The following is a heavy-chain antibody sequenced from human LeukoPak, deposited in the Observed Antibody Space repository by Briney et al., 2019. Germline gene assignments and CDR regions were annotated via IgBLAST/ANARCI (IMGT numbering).Heavy chain of an antibody. Sequence: SETLSLTCTVSGGSISSYYWSWIRQPPGKGLEWIGYIYYSGSTNYNPSLKSRVTISVDTSKNQFSLKLSSVTATDTAVYYCARAKWYYGSGGRLRGFDYWGQGTLVTVSS. CDR3: ARAKWYYGSGGRLRGFDY. J-gene: IGHJ4*02. CDR1: GGSISSYY. V-gene: IGHV4-59*01. D-gene: IGHD3-10*01. CDR2: IYYSGST.